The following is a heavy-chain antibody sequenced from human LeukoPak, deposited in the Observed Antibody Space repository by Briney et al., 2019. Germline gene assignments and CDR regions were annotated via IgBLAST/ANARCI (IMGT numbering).Heavy chain of an antibody. CDR2: VNPNSGNT. V-gene: IGHV1-8*03. Sequence: ASVKVSCKASGYTFTNYDINWVRQATGQGLEWMGWVNPNSGNTGYAQKFQGRVTITRNTSMSTAYMELRSLRSEDTAVYYCARRNGNWFDPWGQGTLVTVSS. J-gene: IGHJ5*02. D-gene: IGHD2-8*01. CDR1: GYTFTNYD. CDR3: ARRNGNWFDP.